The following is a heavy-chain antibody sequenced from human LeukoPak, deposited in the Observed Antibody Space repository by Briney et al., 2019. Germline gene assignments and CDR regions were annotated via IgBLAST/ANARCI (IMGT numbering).Heavy chain of an antibody. CDR2: VNIDASST. CDR1: GYIFSNYW. CDR3: ATVWATGTYFNY. Sequence: GGSLRLSCVASGYIFSNYWIHWVRQAPGKGLVWVSRVNIDASSTSYADSVKGRFTISRDNAKNTLYLHMNGLRAEDTAVYYCATVWATGTYFNYWGQGTLVTVPS. V-gene: IGHV3-74*01. J-gene: IGHJ4*02. D-gene: IGHD1-7*01.